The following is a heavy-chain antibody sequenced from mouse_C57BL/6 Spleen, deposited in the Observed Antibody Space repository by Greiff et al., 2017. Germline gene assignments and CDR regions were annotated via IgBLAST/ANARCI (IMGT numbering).Heavy chain of an antibody. CDR1: GFTFSDYG. V-gene: IGHV5-17*01. Sequence: EVKLEESGGGLVKPGGSLKLSCAASGFTFSDYGMPWVRQAPEKGLEWVAYISSGSSTIYYADTVKGRFTISRDNAKNTLFLQMTSLRSEDTAMYYCARDDGYYYFDYWGQGTTLTVSS. CDR2: ISSGSSTI. J-gene: IGHJ2*01. D-gene: IGHD2-3*01. CDR3: ARDDGYYYFDY.